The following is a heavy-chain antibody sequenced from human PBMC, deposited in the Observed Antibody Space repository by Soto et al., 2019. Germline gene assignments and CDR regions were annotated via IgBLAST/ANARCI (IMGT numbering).Heavy chain of an antibody. V-gene: IGHV5-51*01. CDR3: ARLPYCTSNSCYGPHYLDY. Sequence: GESLKISGKGSGYSFTSYWICWVRQMPGKGLEWMGIIYPGDSDTRYSPSFQGQVTISADKSISTAYLQWSSLKASDTAMYYCARLPYCTSNSCYGPHYLDYWGQGRLGTDFS. J-gene: IGHJ4*02. CDR2: IYPGDSDT. D-gene: IGHD2-2*01. CDR1: GYSFTSYW.